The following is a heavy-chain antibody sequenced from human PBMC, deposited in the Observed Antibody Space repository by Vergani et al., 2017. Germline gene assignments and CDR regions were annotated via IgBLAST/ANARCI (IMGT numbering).Heavy chain of an antibody. Sequence: QLQLQESGPGLVKPSETLSLTCTVSGGSISSSSYYWGWIRPPPGKGLEWIGSIYYSGSTHYNPSLKRRVPISVDTSKNQFSLKLGCVTAADTAVYYCAGESPGTTAFDYWGQGTLVTVSS. J-gene: IGHJ4*02. CDR2: IYYSGST. CDR1: GGSISSSSYY. V-gene: IGHV4-39*07. CDR3: AGESPGTTAFDY. D-gene: IGHD4-17*01.